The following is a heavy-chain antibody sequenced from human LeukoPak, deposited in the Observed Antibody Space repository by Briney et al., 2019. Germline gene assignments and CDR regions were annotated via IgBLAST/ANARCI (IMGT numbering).Heavy chain of an antibody. J-gene: IGHJ4*02. Sequence: GASVKVSCKASGYTFTGYYMHWVRQAPGQGLEWMGWINPNSGGTNHAQKFQGRVTMTWDTSTSTVYMELSSLRSEDTAVYYCARANTYGIGFDFWGQGTLVTVSS. CDR1: GYTFTGYY. CDR3: ARANTYGIGFDF. V-gene: IGHV1-2*02. D-gene: IGHD5-18*01. CDR2: INPNSGGT.